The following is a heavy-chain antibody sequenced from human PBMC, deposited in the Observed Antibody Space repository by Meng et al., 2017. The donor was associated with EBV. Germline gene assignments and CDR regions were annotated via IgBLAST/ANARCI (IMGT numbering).Heavy chain of an antibody. CDR2: IRSQVDGRTA. J-gene: IGHJ4*02. Sequence: LGSGGGLVKPGESLKLSCAASEFTFTSAWMNWVRQAPGKGLEWVGRIRSQVDGRTADYSAPVKGRFTISRDDSKHTLYLQMNSLKIEDSAVYYCTTDEGGSRFWGQGTLVTVSS. CDR1: EFTFTSAW. D-gene: IGHD1-26*01. CDR3: TTDEGGSRF. V-gene: IGHV3-15*01.